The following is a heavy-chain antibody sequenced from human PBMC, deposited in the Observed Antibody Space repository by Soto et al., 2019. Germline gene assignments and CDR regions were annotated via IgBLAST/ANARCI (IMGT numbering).Heavy chain of an antibody. D-gene: IGHD6-6*01. V-gene: IGHV3-48*01. Sequence: GGSLRLSCAASGFTFSSYSMNWVRQAPGKGLEWVSYISSSSSTIYYADSVKGRFTISRDNAKNSLYLQMNSLRAEDTDVYYCARDRPYSSSFYRRDFDYWGQGTLVTVSS. CDR1: GFTFSSYS. CDR2: ISSSSSTI. J-gene: IGHJ4*02. CDR3: ARDRPYSSSFYRRDFDY.